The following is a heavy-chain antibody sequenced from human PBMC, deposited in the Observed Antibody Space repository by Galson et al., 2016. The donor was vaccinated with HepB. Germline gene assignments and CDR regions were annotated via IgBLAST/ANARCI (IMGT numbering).Heavy chain of an antibody. CDR2: ISSSTII. D-gene: IGHD1-26*01. J-gene: IGHJ4*02. V-gene: IGHV3-48*02. CDR3: ARELHSGSYTFDY. CDR1: GFTFSSFS. Sequence: SLRLSCAASGFTFSSFSVNWVRQAPGRGLEWVSYISSSTIIYYADSVKGRFTISRDNAKNSLYLQMNSLRDEDTAVYYCARELHSGSYTFDYWGRGTLVTVSS.